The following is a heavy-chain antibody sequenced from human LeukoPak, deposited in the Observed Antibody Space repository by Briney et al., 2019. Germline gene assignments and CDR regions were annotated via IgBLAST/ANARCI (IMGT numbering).Heavy chain of an antibody. Sequence: SETLSLTCTVSGGSISSSSYYRGWIRQPPGKGLEWIGSIYYSGSTYYNPSLKSRVTISVDTSKNQFSLKLSSVTAADTAVYYCARQRYSSGWYVFDYWGQGTLVTVSS. D-gene: IGHD6-19*01. J-gene: IGHJ4*02. CDR2: IYYSGST. CDR1: GGSISSSSYY. V-gene: IGHV4-39*01. CDR3: ARQRYSSGWYVFDY.